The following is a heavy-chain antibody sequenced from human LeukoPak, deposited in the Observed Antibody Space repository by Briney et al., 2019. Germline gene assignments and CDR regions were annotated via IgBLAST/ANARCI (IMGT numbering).Heavy chain of an antibody. V-gene: IGHV3-23*01. J-gene: IGHJ4*02. Sequence: GGSLRLSCAASGFTFSSCAMNWVRQASGKGLEYVSAISGNGRNTYYADSVKGRFTISRDNSKNTLYLQMNSLRAEDTAIYYCAKDQESYDSWSGYYIDWGQGTVVTVSS. CDR2: ISGNGRNT. CDR3: AKDQESYDSWSGYYID. CDR1: GFTFSSCA. D-gene: IGHD3-3*01.